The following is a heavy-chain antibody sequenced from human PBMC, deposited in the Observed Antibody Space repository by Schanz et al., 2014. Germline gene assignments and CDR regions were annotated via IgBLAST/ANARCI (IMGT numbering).Heavy chain of an antibody. CDR2: IGVDGTTT. V-gene: IGHV3-23*04. CDR1: GFTFSSNS. CDR3: AKYRGYYRVSGSYRELEY. Sequence: EVQLVESGGGLVQPGGSLRLSCAASGFTFSSNSMNWVRQAPGKGLEWVSVIGVDGTTTYYADSVKGRFTISRDNSKSTLYLQMNSLRPEDTAVYYCAKYRGYYRVSGSYRELEYWGQGTLVTVSS. J-gene: IGHJ4*02. D-gene: IGHD3-10*01.